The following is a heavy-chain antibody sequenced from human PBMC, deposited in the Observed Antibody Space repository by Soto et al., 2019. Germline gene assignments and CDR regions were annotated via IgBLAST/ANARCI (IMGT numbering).Heavy chain of an antibody. Sequence: GGSLRLSCVASGIMFSGYEQNWVRQAPGKGLEWVAYISKSGTTKYYADSVEGRFTISRDTAKNTIYLQMNSLRVDDTAVYYCARVGNSALPYWGQGTLVT. V-gene: IGHV3-48*03. CDR1: GIMFSGYE. J-gene: IGHJ1*01. CDR2: ISKSGTTK. CDR3: ARVGNSALPY. D-gene: IGHD7-27*01.